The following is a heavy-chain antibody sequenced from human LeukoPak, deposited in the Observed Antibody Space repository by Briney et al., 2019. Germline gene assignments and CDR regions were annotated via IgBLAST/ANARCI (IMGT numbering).Heavy chain of an antibody. D-gene: IGHD2-15*01. CDR2: ISSSGSII. V-gene: IGHV3-48*03. CDR1: GFTISSYE. CDR3: AREGCSGGSCYHPADY. J-gene: IGHJ4*02. Sequence: PGGSLRLSCVVSGFTISSYEMNCVRQAPGKGLEWVSYISSSGSIIYYADSVKGRFTVSRDNAKNSLYLQMNSLRAEDTAVYYCAREGCSGGSCYHPADYWGQGTLVTVSS.